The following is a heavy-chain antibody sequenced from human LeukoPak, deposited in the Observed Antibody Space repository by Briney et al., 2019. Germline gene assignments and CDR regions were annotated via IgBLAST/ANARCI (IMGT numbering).Heavy chain of an antibody. J-gene: IGHJ6*03. CDR1: VCTFTRYA. CDR3: ATTVTTMGTYYYYMDV. D-gene: IGHD4-17*01. CDR2: MFTIFGTA. V-gene: IGHV1-69*13. Sequence: ALGKLCCSPAVCTFTRYAISWVGQAPGQGGEGMGGMFTIFGTANYAQKFHGRVTITADESTSTAYMELSSLRSEDTAVYYCATTVTTMGTYYYYMDVWGKGTTVTVSS.